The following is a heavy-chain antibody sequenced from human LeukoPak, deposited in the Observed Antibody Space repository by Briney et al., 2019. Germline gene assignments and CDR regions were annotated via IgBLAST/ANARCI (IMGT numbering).Heavy chain of an antibody. V-gene: IGHV3-7*05. D-gene: IGHD6-19*01. J-gene: IGHJ4*02. CDR2: IKEDGSEK. CDR1: GFTFSSYS. Sequence: GGSLRLSCVASGFTFSSYSMNWVRQAPGKGLEWVANIKEDGSEKYYVDSVRGRFTISRDNAKNSLYLQMNSLRAEDTAVYYCAKSGSGWTGFFDYWGQGTLVTVSS. CDR3: AKSGSGWTGFFDY.